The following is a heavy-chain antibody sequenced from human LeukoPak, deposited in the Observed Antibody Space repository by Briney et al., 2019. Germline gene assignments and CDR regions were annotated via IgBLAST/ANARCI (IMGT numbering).Heavy chain of an antibody. V-gene: IGHV1-69*13. CDR1: GGTFSSYA. CDR2: IIPIFGTA. CDR3: ARGFGSGNYYMDV. D-gene: IGHD6-19*01. Sequence: ASVKVSCKASGGTFSSYAISWVRQAPGQGLEWMGGIIPIFGTANYAQEFQGRVTITADESTSTAYMELSSLRSEDTAVYYCARGFGSGNYYMDVWGKGTTVTVSS. J-gene: IGHJ6*03.